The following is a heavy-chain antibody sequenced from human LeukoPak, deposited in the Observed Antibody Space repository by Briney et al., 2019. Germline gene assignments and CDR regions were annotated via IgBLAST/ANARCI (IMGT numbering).Heavy chain of an antibody. Sequence: SEALSLTCTVSGGSISSYYWSWIRQPAGKGLEWIGRIYTSGSTNYNPSLKSRVTMSVDTSKNQFSLKLSSVTAADTAVYYCAITGYDYGDYLAGDYWGQGTLVTVSS. D-gene: IGHD4-17*01. V-gene: IGHV4-4*07. CDR2: IYTSGST. J-gene: IGHJ4*02. CDR3: AITGYDYGDYLAGDY. CDR1: GGSISSYY.